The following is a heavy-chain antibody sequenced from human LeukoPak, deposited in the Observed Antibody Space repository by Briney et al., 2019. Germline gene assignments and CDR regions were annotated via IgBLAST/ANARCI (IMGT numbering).Heavy chain of an antibody. J-gene: IGHJ4*02. Sequence: KPSETLSLTCTVSGGSIRSYFWSWIRQPPGKGLEWIGYVYYSGSTNYNPSLKSRVTISVDTSKKQFSLKLSSVTAADTGVYYCARRPDGTSHFDYWGQGTLVTVSS. D-gene: IGHD6-6*01. CDR3: ARRPDGTSHFDY. V-gene: IGHV4-59*08. CDR1: GGSIRSYF. CDR2: VYYSGST.